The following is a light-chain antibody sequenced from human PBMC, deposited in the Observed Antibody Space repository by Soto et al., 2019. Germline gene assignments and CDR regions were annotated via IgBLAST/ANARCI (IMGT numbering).Light chain of an antibody. CDR3: QQYKTYSRT. J-gene: IGKJ1*01. CDR1: QNINTW. Sequence: DIQMTQSPSTLSASVGDRITITCRASQNINTWLAWYQQIPGKAPKLLLYAGSTLQRGVPSRFSGSGSGTEFTLTISSLQPDDFATFYCQQYKTYSRTFGQGTTVEVK. CDR2: AGS. V-gene: IGKV1-5*03.